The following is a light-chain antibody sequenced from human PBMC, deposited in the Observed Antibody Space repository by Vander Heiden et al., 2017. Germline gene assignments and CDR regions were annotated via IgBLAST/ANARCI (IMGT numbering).Light chain of an antibody. CDR1: QSITTW. Sequence: DIQMTQSPSTLSASVGDRVTITCRASQSITTWLAWYQQKPGKAPKLLIYDASNLQSGVPSRFSGCGSGTDFSLTISSLQPDDFATYYCQQYSIDSPTFGQGTKVEI. CDR2: DAS. J-gene: IGKJ1*01. CDR3: QQYSIDSPT. V-gene: IGKV1-5*01.